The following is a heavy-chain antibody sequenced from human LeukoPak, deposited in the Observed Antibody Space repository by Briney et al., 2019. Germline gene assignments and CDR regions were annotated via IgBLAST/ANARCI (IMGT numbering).Heavy chain of an antibody. CDR2: IYYSGST. CDR1: GGSVSSGGYY. CDR3: ARYSSSSLGAGGFDY. J-gene: IGHJ4*02. V-gene: IGHV4-61*08. Sequence: SETLSLTCTVSGGSVSSGGYYWSWIRQPPGKGLKWIGYIYYSGSTNYNPSLNSRVTISVDTSKNQFSLKLSSVTAADTAVYYCARYSSSSLGAGGFDYWGQGILVTVSS. D-gene: IGHD6-6*01.